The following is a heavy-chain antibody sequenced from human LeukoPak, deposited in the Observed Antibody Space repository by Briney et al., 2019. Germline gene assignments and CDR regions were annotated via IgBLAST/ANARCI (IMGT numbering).Heavy chain of an antibody. CDR1: GGSFSGYY. CDR3: ARGHRGSGWHGYYYYYYCMDV. CDR2: INHSGST. J-gene: IGHJ6*03. D-gene: IGHD6-19*01. V-gene: IGHV4-34*01. Sequence: PSETLSLTCAVYGGSFSGYYWSWIRQPPGKGLEWLGEINHSGSTNYNPSLKSRVTISVDTSKNQFSLKLSSVTAADTAVYYCARGHRGSGWHGYYYYYYCMDVWGKGTTVTVSS.